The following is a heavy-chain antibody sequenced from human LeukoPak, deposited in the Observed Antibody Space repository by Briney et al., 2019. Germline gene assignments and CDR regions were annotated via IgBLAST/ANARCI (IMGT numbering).Heavy chain of an antibody. CDR2: IKQDGSEK. V-gene: IGHV3-7*03. CDR3: ARDTCSSTNCYYYYGMDV. D-gene: IGHD2-2*01. Sequence: PGGSLRLSCAASGFTFSSYWMSWVRQAPGKGLEWVANIKQDGSEKYYVDSVKGRFTISRDNAKNSLYLQMNSLRAEDTAVYYCARDTCSSTNCYYYYGMDVWGQGTTVTVSS. CDR1: GFTFSSYW. J-gene: IGHJ6*02.